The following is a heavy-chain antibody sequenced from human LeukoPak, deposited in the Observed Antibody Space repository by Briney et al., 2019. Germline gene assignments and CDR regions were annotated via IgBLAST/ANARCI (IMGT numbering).Heavy chain of an antibody. V-gene: IGHV3-30*01. CDR1: GFTFSNYA. CDR3: ASADKTYYYDSSGYYWYY. J-gene: IGHJ4*02. CDR2: ISYDGSNK. D-gene: IGHD3-22*01. Sequence: PGGPLRLSCAASGFTFSNYAMHWVRQAPGKGLEWVAVISYDGSNKYYADSVKGRFTISRDNSKNTLYLQMNSLRAEDTAVYYCASADKTYYYDSSGYYWYYWGQGTLVTVSS.